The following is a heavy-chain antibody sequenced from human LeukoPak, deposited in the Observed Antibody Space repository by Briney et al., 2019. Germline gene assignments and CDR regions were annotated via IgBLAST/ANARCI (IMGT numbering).Heavy chain of an antibody. D-gene: IGHD3-22*01. CDR3: AREAWDYYGSSGYRPYFDY. V-gene: IGHV4-39*07. CDR2: IYYSGST. Sequence: PSETLSLTCTVSGGSISSSSYYWGWIRQPPGKGLEWIGSIYYSGSTYYNPSLKSRVTISVDTSKNQFSLKLSSVTAADTAVYYCAREAWDYYGSSGYRPYFDYWGQGTLVTVSS. CDR1: GGSISSSSYY. J-gene: IGHJ4*02.